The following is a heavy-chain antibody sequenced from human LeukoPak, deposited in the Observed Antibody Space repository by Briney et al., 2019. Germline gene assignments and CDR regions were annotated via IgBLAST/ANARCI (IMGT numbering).Heavy chain of an antibody. D-gene: IGHD1-1*01. V-gene: IGHV4-34*01. CDR1: GGSFSGYY. J-gene: IGHJ6*03. Sequence: SETLSLTCAVYGGSFSGYYWSWIRQPSGKGLEWIGEINHSGSTNYNPSLKSRVTISVDTSKNQFSLKLSSVTAADTAVYYCARGGERVTAGTIGGGPRRYYYYYMDVWGKGTTVTVSS. CDR3: ARGGERVTAGTIGGGPRRYYYYYMDV. CDR2: INHSGST.